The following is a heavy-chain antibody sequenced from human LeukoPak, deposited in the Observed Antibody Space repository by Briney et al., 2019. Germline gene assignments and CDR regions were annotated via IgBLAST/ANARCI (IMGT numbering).Heavy chain of an antibody. CDR2: ILSGGST. Sequence: GGSLRLSCAASGFTVSSNYMDWVRQAPGKGLDWVAVILSGGSTYYADSVKGRFTISRDDSKSTVYLQMNSLRAEDTAVYYCARDLGLEFDYWGQGTLVTVSS. J-gene: IGHJ4*02. D-gene: IGHD3-10*01. CDR1: GFTVSSNY. V-gene: IGHV3-53*01. CDR3: ARDLGLEFDY.